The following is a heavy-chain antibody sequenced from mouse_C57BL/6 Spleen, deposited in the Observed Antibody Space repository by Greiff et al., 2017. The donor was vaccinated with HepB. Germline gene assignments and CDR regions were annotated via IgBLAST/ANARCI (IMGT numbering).Heavy chain of an antibody. CDR2: IDPETGGT. CDR1: GYTFTDYE. D-gene: IGHD2-4*01. V-gene: IGHV1-15*01. J-gene: IGHJ3*01. CDR3: TRGSYDYYAY. Sequence: VQLQQSGAELVRPGASVTLSCKASGYTFTDYEMHWVKQTPVHGLEWIGAIDPETGGTAYNQKFKGKATLTADKSSSTPYMELRRLTSEDSAVYYRTRGSYDYYAYWGQGTLVTVSA.